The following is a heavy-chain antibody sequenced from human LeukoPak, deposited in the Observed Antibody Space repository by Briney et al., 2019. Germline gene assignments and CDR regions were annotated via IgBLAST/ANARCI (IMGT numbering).Heavy chain of an antibody. CDR2: VTGSGTTK. CDR3: ARERQLVTDY. CDR1: GFSFSTYS. J-gene: IGHJ4*01. V-gene: IGHV3-21*06. Sequence: PGGSLRLSCVASGFSFSTYSMNWVRQAPEKGLEWVSSVTGSGTTKYYADSVKGRFVISRDNAKNSLYLQMNSLRAEDTAVYFCARERQLVTDYWGPGTLVTVSS. D-gene: IGHD6-6*01.